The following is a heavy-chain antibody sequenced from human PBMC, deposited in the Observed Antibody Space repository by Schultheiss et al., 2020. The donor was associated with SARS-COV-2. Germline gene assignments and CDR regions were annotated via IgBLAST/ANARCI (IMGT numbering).Heavy chain of an antibody. CDR3: GAPTGY. CDR2: IYSGGKT. D-gene: IGHD4-17*01. J-gene: IGHJ4*02. Sequence: GGSLRLSCAASGFTFSSYGMHWVRQAPGKGLEWVSVIYSGGKTYYADSVKGRFIISRDNSKNTLYLQMNSLRVEDTAVYYCGAPTGYWGQGTLVTVSS. V-gene: IGHV3-NL1*01. CDR1: GFTFSSYG.